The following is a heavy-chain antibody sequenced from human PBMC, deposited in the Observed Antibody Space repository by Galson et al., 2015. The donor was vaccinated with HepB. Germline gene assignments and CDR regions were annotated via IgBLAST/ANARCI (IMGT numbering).Heavy chain of an antibody. CDR1: GYTFTSYA. Sequence: SVKVSCKASGYTFTSYAIHWVRQAPGQRLEWMGWISAYNGNTNYAQKLQGRVTMTTDTSTSTAYMELRSLRSDDTAVYYCAVWAEGDYYYYYGMDVWGQGTTVTVSS. J-gene: IGHJ6*02. D-gene: IGHD1-26*01. CDR2: ISAYNGNT. CDR3: AVWAEGDYYYYYGMDV. V-gene: IGHV1-18*01.